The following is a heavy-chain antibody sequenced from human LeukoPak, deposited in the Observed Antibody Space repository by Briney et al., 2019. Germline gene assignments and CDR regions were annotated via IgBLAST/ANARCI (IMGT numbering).Heavy chain of an antibody. Sequence: SETLSLTCSVSGDSVSRSDSYWDWIRQPPGKGLEWIGAIYYSGRTYYSPSLKGRVTMSVDPSNNQFSLNLRSVTAADTAVYYCARRRYYDGSGYLEWGQGTLLSVSS. J-gene: IGHJ1*01. CDR3: ARRRYYDGSGYLE. CDR2: IYYSGRT. CDR1: GDSVSRSDSY. D-gene: IGHD3-22*01. V-gene: IGHV4-39*01.